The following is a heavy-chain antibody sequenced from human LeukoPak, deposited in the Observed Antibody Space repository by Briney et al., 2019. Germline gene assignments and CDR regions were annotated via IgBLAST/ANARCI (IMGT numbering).Heavy chain of an antibody. CDR1: GGSISSSSYY. CDR2: IYYSGST. CDR3: ARDDDGG. D-gene: IGHD4-23*01. Sequence: SETLSLTCTVSGGSISSSSYYWGWIRQPPGKGLEWIGSIYYSGSTYYNPSLKSRVTISVDTSKNQFSLKLSSVTAADTAVYYCARDDDGGWGQGTLVTVSS. J-gene: IGHJ4*02. V-gene: IGHV4-39*07.